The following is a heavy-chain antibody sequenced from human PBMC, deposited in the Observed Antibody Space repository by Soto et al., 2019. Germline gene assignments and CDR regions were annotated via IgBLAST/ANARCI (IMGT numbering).Heavy chain of an antibody. Sequence: GVSLKISCKGSGYSFTSYWIGWVRQMPGKGLEWMGIIYPGDSDTRYSPSFQGQVAISADKSVSTAYLQWSSLKASDTAMYYCARPTSAYPNDAFDIWGQGTMVAVSS. D-gene: IGHD3-22*01. CDR2: IYPGDSDT. V-gene: IGHV5-51*01. CDR1: GYSFTSYW. CDR3: ARPTSAYPNDAFDI. J-gene: IGHJ3*02.